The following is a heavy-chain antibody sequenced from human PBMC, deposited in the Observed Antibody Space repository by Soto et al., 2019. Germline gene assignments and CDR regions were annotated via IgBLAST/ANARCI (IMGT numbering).Heavy chain of an antibody. CDR2: IGTTSSYI. J-gene: IGHJ6*02. CDR3: ARVMCGDCSSYYYYSMDV. D-gene: IGHD2-21*02. CDR1: GFTFGTYT. V-gene: IGHV3-21*01. Sequence: LRLSCAASGFTFGTYTMNWVRQVPGKGLEWVSSIGTTSSYIYYADSVRGRFTISRDNAGGSVYLQMSSLRAEDTAVYYCARVMCGDCSSYYYYSMDVWGQGTTVTVSS.